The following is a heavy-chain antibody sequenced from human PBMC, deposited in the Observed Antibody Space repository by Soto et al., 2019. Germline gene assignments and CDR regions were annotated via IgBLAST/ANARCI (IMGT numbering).Heavy chain of an antibody. CDR2: IYYSGST. J-gene: IGHJ5*02. Sequence: QVQLQESGPGLVKPSQTLSLTCTVSGGSISSGGYYWSWIRQHPGKGLEWIGYIYYSGSTYYNQSLKSRITISVDTSKNQFTLKLSAVTSSDTAVYYCARDIPHIGESNVFSGNWFDPWGQGTLVTVSS. CDR1: GGSISSGGYY. V-gene: IGHV4-31*03. CDR3: ARDIPHIGESNVFSGNWFDP. D-gene: IGHD3-10*01.